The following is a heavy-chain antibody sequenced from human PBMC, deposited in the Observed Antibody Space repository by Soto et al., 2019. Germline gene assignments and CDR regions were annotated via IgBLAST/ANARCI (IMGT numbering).Heavy chain of an antibody. V-gene: IGHV2-5*02. D-gene: IGHD4-17*01. CDR2: IYWDDDK. CDR1: GFSLSTSRVA. CDR3: AHRTVETPFVY. Sequence: SGPTLVNPTQTLTLTCAFSGFSLSTSRVAVGWIRQPPGKALEWLAHIYWDDDKRYCPSLESRLTITKDTSKNQVVLTMTNMNPLDTATYFCAHRTVETPFVYWGQGTPVTVSS. J-gene: IGHJ4*02.